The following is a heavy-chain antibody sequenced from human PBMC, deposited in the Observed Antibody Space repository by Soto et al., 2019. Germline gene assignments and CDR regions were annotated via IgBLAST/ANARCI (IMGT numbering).Heavy chain of an antibody. CDR2: IYYSGST. D-gene: IGHD3-22*01. J-gene: IGHJ5*02. CDR3: ARRSTMIVVASPFWFDP. CDR1: GGSISSGDYY. V-gene: IGHV4-30-4*01. Sequence: PSETLSLTCTVSGGSISSGDYYWSWIRQPPGKGLEWIGYIYYSGSTYYNPSLKSRVTISVDTSKNQFSLKLSSVTAADTAVYYCARRSTMIVVASPFWFDPWGQGTLVTVS.